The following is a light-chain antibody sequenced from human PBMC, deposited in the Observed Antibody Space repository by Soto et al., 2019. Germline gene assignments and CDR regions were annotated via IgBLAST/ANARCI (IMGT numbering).Light chain of an antibody. V-gene: IGKV4-1*01. CDR1: QSVLYSSNNKNY. J-gene: IGKJ1*01. CDR2: WAS. Sequence: DIVMTQSPDSLAVSLGERATINCKSSQSVLYSSNNKNYVAWYQQKPGQPPKLLICWASTRESGVPDRFSGSGSGTAFTLTISSLQAEDVAVYYCQQYYSPWTFGQGTKVELK. CDR3: QQYYSPWT.